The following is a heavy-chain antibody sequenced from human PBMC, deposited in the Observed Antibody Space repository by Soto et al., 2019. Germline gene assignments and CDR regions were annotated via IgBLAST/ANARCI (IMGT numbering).Heavy chain of an antibody. CDR3: AKDFQTYYYYMDV. J-gene: IGHJ6*03. CDR1: GFTFDDYA. Sequence: EVQLVESGGGLVQPGRSLRLSCAASGFTFDDYAMHWVRQAPGKGLEWVSGVSSTSGTMGYADSVRGRFTISRDNAKNSLYLQMNSLRAEDTALYYCAKDFQTYYYYMDVWGKGTTVTVSS. V-gene: IGHV3-9*01. CDR2: VSSTSGTM.